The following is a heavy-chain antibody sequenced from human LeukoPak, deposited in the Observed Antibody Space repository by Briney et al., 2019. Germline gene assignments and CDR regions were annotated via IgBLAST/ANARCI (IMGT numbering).Heavy chain of an antibody. CDR3: ARHLAARLGGARFCDY. CDR2: IDNSGNT. J-gene: IGHJ4*02. V-gene: IGHV4-28*01. D-gene: IGHD2-21*01. CDR1: GYSISSNNW. Sequence: SDTLSLTCAVSGYSISSNNWWAWIRQPPGKGLEWIAYIDNSGNTNYNPSLKSRVTISVDTSRNEFSLKVNYVTAADTAVYYCARHLAARLGGARFCDYWGQGTLVTVSS.